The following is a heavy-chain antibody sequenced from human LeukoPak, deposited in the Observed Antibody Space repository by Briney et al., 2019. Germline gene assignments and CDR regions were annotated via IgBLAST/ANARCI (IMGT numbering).Heavy chain of an antibody. CDR2: IYPGNSDT. J-gene: IGHJ3*02. D-gene: IGHD5-24*01. CDR1: GYNFTSYW. CDR3: ARDRAREMATSNAFDI. Sequence: GESLKMSCKGSGYNFTSYWIGWVRQMPGKGLEWMGIIYPGNSDTRYSPSFQGQVTISADKSISTAYLQWSSLKASDTAMYYCARDRAREMATSNAFDIWGQGTMVTVSS. V-gene: IGHV5-51*01.